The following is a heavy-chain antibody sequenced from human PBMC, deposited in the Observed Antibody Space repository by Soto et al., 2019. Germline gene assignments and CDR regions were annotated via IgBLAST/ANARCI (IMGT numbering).Heavy chain of an antibody. CDR3: ARDGPYGMDV. V-gene: IGHV4-38-2*02. Sequence: PSETLSLTCAVSGYSISSGYNWGWIRQPPGKGLEWIGSVYRTGSTYYNSSLKSRVTISVDTSKNQFSLKSKDVTAADTAVYYCARDGPYGMDVWGQGTTVTVSS. J-gene: IGHJ6*02. CDR2: VYRTGST. CDR1: GYSISSGYN.